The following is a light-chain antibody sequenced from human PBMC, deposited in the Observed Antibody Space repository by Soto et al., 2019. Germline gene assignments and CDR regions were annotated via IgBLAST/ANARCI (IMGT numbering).Light chain of an antibody. CDR2: DTS. CDR1: EDVDIY. J-gene: IGKJ1*01. Sequence: EVVLTQSPATLSLSPGGRATLSCRASEDVDIYLAWYQQRPGQAPRLLIYDTSKRATGIPARFTGTGSGTDFTLTISSLEPEDFAVYYSQQRFSWPPWTFGQGNKVEIK. V-gene: IGKV3-11*01. CDR3: QQRFSWPPWT.